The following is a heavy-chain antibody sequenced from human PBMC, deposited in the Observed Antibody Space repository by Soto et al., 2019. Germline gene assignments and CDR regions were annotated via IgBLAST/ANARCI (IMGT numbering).Heavy chain of an antibody. Sequence: GASVKVSCKASGYTFTGYYMHWVRQAPGQGLEWMGWINPNSGGTNYAQKFQGWVTMTRDTSISTAYIELSRLRSDDTAVYYCARMGKYYYDSSGYYAAGMDVWGQGTTVT. CDR3: ARMGKYYYDSSGYYAAGMDV. J-gene: IGHJ6*02. D-gene: IGHD3-22*01. CDR1: GYTFTGYY. CDR2: INPNSGGT. V-gene: IGHV1-2*04.